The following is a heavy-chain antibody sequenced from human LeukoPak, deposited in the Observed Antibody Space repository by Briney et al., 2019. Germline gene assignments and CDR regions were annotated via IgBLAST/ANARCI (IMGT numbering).Heavy chain of an antibody. D-gene: IGHD6-13*01. Sequence: GGSLRLSCAASGFTFSSYSMNWVRQAPGKGLEWVSSISSLSNYIYYEDSVKGRFTISRDYAKNSLYLQMNSLRAEDTALYYCARSLAAAGTWYYYYYMDVWGKGTTVTVSS. CDR1: GFTFSSYS. J-gene: IGHJ6*03. CDR3: ARSLAAAGTWYYYYYMDV. CDR2: ISSLSNYI. V-gene: IGHV3-21*04.